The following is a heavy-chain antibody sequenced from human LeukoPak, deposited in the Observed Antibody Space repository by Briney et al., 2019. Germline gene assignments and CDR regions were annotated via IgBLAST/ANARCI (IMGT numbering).Heavy chain of an antibody. J-gene: IGHJ4*02. Sequence: SETLSLTCTVSGGSISSSSYYWGWIRQPPGKGLEWIGSIYYSGSTYYHPSLKSRVTISVDTSKNQFSLKLSSVTAADTAVYYCARALTMVVDYWGQGTLVTVSS. CDR2: IYYSGST. D-gene: IGHD3-10*01. V-gene: IGHV4-39*07. CDR3: ARALTMVVDY. CDR1: GGSISSSSYY.